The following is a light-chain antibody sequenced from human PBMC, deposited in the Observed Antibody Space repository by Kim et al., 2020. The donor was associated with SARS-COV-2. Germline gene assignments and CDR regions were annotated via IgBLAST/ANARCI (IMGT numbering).Light chain of an antibody. J-gene: IGKJ2*01. CDR3: QQYYSYST. V-gene: IGKV1-5*03. CDR2: RAS. Sequence: LSASVGDRITITGRASQNIGTSLAWFQQKSGKAPKVLIYRASSLESGVPSRFSGSGSGTEFTLTISSLQPDDFATYYCQQYYSYSTFSQGTKMEI. CDR1: QNIGTS.